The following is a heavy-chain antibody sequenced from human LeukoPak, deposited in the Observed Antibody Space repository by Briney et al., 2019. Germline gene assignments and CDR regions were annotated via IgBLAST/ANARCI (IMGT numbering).Heavy chain of an antibody. CDR2: IYPGDSDT. V-gene: IGHV5-51*01. CDR1: GYSFTSYW. CDR3: ARPSSGCSGGSCYPGVWFDP. Sequence: GESLKFSCKCSGYSFTSYWIGWVRQMPGKGLEWMGIIYPGDSDTRYSPSFQGQVTISADKSISTAYLQWSSLKASDTAMYYCARPSSGCSGGSCYPGVWFDPWGQGTLVTVSS. J-gene: IGHJ5*02. D-gene: IGHD2-15*01.